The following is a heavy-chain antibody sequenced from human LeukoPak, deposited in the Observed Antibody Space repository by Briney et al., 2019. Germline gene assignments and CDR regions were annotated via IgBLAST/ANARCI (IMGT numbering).Heavy chain of an antibody. Sequence: GGSLRLSCAASGFTVSSNYMSWVRQAPGKGLEWVSVIYSGGSTYYADSVKGRFTISRDNSKNTLYLQMSSLRAEDTAVYYCARAPYGDYYFDYWGQGTLVTVSS. J-gene: IGHJ4*02. CDR3: ARAPYGDYYFDY. CDR2: IYSGGST. CDR1: GFTVSSNY. D-gene: IGHD4-17*01. V-gene: IGHV3-66*01.